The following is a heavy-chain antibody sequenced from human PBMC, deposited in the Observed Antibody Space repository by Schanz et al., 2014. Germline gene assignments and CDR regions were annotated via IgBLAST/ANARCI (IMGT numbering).Heavy chain of an antibody. CDR1: GGTFSSFG. V-gene: IGHV1-69*04. D-gene: IGHD6-6*01. CDR2: IIPSLGLA. Sequence: QVQLVQSGAEVKKPGSSVKVSCKASGGTFSSFGINWVRQAPGQGLEWMGRIIPSLGLAKYEQKFQDKVTITADKSTSTAYMELSSLRSDDTAVYYCARDQSPYTNSSDVRYFDYWGQGSLVTVSS. J-gene: IGHJ4*02. CDR3: ARDQSPYTNSSDVRYFDY.